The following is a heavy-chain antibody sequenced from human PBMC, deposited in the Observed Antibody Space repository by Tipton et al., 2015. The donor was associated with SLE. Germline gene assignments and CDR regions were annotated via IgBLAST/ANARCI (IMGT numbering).Heavy chain of an antibody. J-gene: IGHJ4*02. Sequence: TLSLTCTVSGGPISSHYWSWIRQSPGKGLEWIGYIYYSGSTNYNPSLKSRVTISVDTSKSQFSLKLRSVTAADTAVFYCARGAARGDYDSSGYYTWDYWGQGSLVTVSS. CDR3: ARGAARGDYDSSGYYTWDY. D-gene: IGHD3-22*01. V-gene: IGHV4-59*11. CDR1: GGPISSHY. CDR2: IYYSGST.